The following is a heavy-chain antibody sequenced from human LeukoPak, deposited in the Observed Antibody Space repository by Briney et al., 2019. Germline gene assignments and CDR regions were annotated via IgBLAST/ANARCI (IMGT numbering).Heavy chain of an antibody. Sequence: GGSLRLFCAASGFTFSSYSMIWVRQAPGKGLEWVSVIYSGGSTYYADSVKGRFTISRDNSKNTLYLQMNSLRAEDTAVYYCAINPDSSGPRAYWGQGTLVTVSS. CDR2: IYSGGST. D-gene: IGHD3-22*01. CDR1: GFTFSSYS. CDR3: AINPDSSGPRAY. J-gene: IGHJ4*02. V-gene: IGHV3-66*01.